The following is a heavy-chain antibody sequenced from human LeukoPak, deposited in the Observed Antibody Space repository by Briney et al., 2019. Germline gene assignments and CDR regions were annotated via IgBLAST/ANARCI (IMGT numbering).Heavy chain of an antibody. CDR1: GGSISRSSSYY. CDR2: IYYSGST. CDR3: ARHGPSCYYYYCYMDV. V-gene: IGHV4-39*01. J-gene: IGHJ6*03. Sequence: KPSETLSLPCTASGGSISRSSSYYWGWIRQPPGKGLEWIGSIYYSGSTYYNPSLMSRVAISVGTSKNQSSLKLSSVPAADTAVYYCARHGPSCYYYYCYMDVWGKGTTVTVSS.